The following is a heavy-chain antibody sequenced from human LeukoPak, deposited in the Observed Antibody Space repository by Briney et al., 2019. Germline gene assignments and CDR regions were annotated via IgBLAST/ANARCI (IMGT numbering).Heavy chain of an antibody. J-gene: IGHJ4*02. D-gene: IGHD1-26*01. Sequence: PSETLSLTCAVHGGSFSGYYWSWIRQPPGKGLEWIGEINHSGSTNYNPSLKSRVTISVDTSKNQFSLKLSSVTAADTAVYYCARTILVGASDYWGQGTLVTVSS. V-gene: IGHV4-34*01. CDR3: ARTILVGASDY. CDR2: INHSGST. CDR1: GGSFSGYY.